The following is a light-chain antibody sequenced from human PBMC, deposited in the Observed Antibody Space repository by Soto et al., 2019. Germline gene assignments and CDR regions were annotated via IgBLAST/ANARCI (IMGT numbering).Light chain of an antibody. CDR3: HQRYITPDT. V-gene: IGKV1-39*01. CDR1: QNITSY. CDR2: AAS. Sequence: DIQMTQSPSSLSASVGDSVTITCRASQNITSYLNWYQKRPGKAPTLLIYAASTLQSGVPSRVIGCGYGTELTITLNSLHPEDFATYYWHQRYITPDTFDQGTRLEI. J-gene: IGKJ2*01.